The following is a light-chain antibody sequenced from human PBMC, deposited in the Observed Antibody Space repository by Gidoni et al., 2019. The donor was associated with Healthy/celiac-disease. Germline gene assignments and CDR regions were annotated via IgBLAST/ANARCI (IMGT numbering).Light chain of an antibody. CDR2: GAS. CDR1: QSVSSIY. CDR3: QRYGSSQT. J-gene: IGKJ2*01. Sequence: DIVLTHSPGTLSLSQGQSATLSCRDSQSVSSIYLAWYQQKPGQAPRLLIYGASSRATGIPDRCSGSGYGTDFTLTISGLEHYDVSVYYCQRYGSSQTFGQGTKLEIK. V-gene: IGKV3-20*01.